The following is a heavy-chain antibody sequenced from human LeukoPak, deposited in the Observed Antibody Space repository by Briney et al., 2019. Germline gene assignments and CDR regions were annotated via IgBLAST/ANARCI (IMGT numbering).Heavy chain of an antibody. D-gene: IGHD2-15*01. V-gene: IGHV3-23*01. Sequence: GGSLRLSCAASGFTFSSYAMSWVRQAPGKGLEWVSALSGSGGSTYYADSVKGRFTISRDNSKNTLYLQMNSLRAEDTAVYYCAKLGYCSGGNCYSGYFDYWGQGTLVTVSS. CDR1: GFTFSSYA. J-gene: IGHJ4*02. CDR3: AKLGYCSGGNCYSGYFDY. CDR2: LSGSGGST.